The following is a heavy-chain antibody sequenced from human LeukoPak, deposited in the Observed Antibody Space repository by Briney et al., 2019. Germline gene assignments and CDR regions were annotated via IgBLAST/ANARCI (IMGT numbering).Heavy chain of an antibody. Sequence: PSETLSLTCTVSGGSISSYYWSWIRQPPGKGLEWIGYIYYSGSTNYNPSLKSRVTISVDTSENQFSLKLSSVTAADTAVYYCARRGSGSPFDYWGQGTLVTVSS. CDR1: GGSISSYY. V-gene: IGHV4-59*08. CDR2: IYYSGST. D-gene: IGHD3-10*01. CDR3: ARRGSGSPFDY. J-gene: IGHJ4*02.